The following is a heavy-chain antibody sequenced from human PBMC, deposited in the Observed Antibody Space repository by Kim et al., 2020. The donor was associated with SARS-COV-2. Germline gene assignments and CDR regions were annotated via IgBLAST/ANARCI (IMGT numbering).Heavy chain of an antibody. CDR3: ARAPGDYHYYYYGMDV. Sequence: SETLSLTCTVSGGSISSYYWSWIRQPPGKGLEWIGYIYYSGSTNYNPSLKSRVTISVDTSKNQFSLKLSSVTAADTAVYYCARAPGDYHYYYYGMDVWGQGTTVTVSS. CDR2: IYYSGST. D-gene: IGHD4-17*01. J-gene: IGHJ6*02. CDR1: GGSISSYY. V-gene: IGHV4-59*13.